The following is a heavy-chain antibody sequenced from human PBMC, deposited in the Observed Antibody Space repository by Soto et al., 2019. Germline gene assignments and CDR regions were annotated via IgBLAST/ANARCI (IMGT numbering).Heavy chain of an antibody. Sequence: ASVKVSCKASGYTFTSYGISWVRQAPGQGLEWMGWISAYNGNTNYAQKLQGRVTMTTDTSTSTAYMELRSLRSDDTAVYYCARDIAGPHDHSNWFDPWGQGTLVTVSS. V-gene: IGHV1-18*01. D-gene: IGHD1-1*01. CDR2: ISAYNGNT. CDR1: GYTFTSYG. J-gene: IGHJ5*02. CDR3: ARDIAGPHDHSNWFDP.